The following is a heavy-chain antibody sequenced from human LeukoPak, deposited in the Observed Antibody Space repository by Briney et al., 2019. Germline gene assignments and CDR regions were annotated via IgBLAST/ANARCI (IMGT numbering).Heavy chain of an antibody. Sequence: GESLKTSCQGSGYRFTSDWIVWVRQMPGKGLEWMGIIYPGDSDTRYSPSFQGQVTISADKSISTAYLQWSSLKASDTAMYYCARGRHGCTDLDYWGRGTLVTVSS. J-gene: IGHJ4*02. CDR2: IYPGDSDT. CDR3: ARGRHGCTDLDY. D-gene: IGHD5-24*01. V-gene: IGHV5-51*01. CDR1: GYRFTSDW.